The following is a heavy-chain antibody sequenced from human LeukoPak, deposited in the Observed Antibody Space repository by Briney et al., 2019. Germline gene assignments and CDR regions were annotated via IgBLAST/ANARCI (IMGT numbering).Heavy chain of an antibody. J-gene: IGHJ4*02. CDR1: GYTFTGYY. CDR3: AREWSTRSAKSVFYDY. Sequence: ASVKVSCKASGYTFTGYYMHWVRQAPGQGLEWMGWINPNSGGTNYAQKFQGRVTMTRDTSISTAYMEPSRLRSDDTAVYYCAREWSTRSAKSVFYDYWGQGTLSPSPQ. V-gene: IGHV1-2*02. CDR2: INPNSGGT. D-gene: IGHD1-26*01.